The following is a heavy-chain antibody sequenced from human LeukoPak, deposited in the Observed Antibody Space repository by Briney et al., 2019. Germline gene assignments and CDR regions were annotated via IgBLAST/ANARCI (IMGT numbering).Heavy chain of an antibody. Sequence: SETLSLTCTVSGGSIRSYYWNWIRQAAGKGLEYIGRIYTSGSTNYNPSLKSRVTMSVDTSKNQFSLKLSSVTAADTAVYYCVGGTYYGGDYWGQGTLVTVSS. V-gene: IGHV4-4*07. J-gene: IGHJ4*02. CDR1: GGSIRSYY. CDR2: IYTSGST. CDR3: VGGTYYGGDY. D-gene: IGHD1-26*01.